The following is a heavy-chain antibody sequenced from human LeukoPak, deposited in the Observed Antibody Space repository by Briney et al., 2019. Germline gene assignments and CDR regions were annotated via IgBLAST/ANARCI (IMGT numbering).Heavy chain of an antibody. D-gene: IGHD2-15*01. CDR3: AKVALATGYYFDS. CDR2: ISWNSGSI. Sequence: GGSLRLSCAASGFTFDDYAMHWVRQAPGKGLEWVSGISWNSGSIGYADSVKGRFTISRDNSKNTLYLRMNSLRAEDTAVYYCAKVALATGYYFDSWGQGTLVTVSS. V-gene: IGHV3-9*01. J-gene: IGHJ4*02. CDR1: GFTFDDYA.